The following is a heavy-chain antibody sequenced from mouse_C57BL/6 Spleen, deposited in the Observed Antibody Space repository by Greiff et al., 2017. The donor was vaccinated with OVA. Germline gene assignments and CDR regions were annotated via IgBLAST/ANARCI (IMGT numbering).Heavy chain of an antibody. Sequence: LVESGAELVRPGASVKLSCKASGYTFTDYYINWVKQRPGQGLEWIARIYPGSGNTYYNEKFKGKATLTAEKSSSTAYMQLSSLTSEDSAVYFCARGERDYYAMDYWGQGTSVTVSS. CDR1: GYTFTDYY. CDR3: ARGERDYYAMDY. CDR2: IYPGSGNT. J-gene: IGHJ4*01. V-gene: IGHV1-76*01.